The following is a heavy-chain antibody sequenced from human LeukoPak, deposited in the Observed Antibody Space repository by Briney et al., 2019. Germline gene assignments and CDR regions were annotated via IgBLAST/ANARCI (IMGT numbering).Heavy chain of an antibody. J-gene: IGHJ1*01. CDR1: GYTFTRYA. CDR2: INNNTGNP. V-gene: IGHV7-4-1*02. CDR3: ARGSGTWQWLATGYFQH. D-gene: IGHD6-19*01. Sequence: EASVKVFCKASGYTFTRYAMNWVRQAPGQGLEWRGWINNNTGNPTYAQGFTGRFVFSSDTSVSTAYLQISSLKAEDTAVYYCARGSGTWQWLATGYFQHWGQGTLVTVSS.